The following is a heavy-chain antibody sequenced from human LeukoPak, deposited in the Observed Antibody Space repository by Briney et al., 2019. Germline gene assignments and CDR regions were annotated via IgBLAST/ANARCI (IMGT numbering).Heavy chain of an antibody. CDR3: EKCYHGSGRPFDY. J-gene: IGHJ4*02. V-gene: IGHV3-23*01. Sequence: HPGGSLRLSCAASGFTFSSYAMSWVRQAPGKGLEWVSAISGSGGSTYYADSVKGRFTISRDNSKNTLYLQMNSLRAEDTAVYYCEKCYHGSGRPFDYWGQGTLVPVSS. CDR2: ISGSGGST. D-gene: IGHD3-10*01. CDR1: GFTFSSYA.